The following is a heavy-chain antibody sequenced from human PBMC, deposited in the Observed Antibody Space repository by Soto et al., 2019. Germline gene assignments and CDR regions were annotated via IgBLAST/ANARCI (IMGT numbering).Heavy chain of an antibody. CDR3: AKGGYSSGWYGDY. J-gene: IGHJ4*02. Sequence: PGGSLRLSCAASGITFDDYAMHWVRQAPGKGLEWVSGISWNSGSIGYADSVKGRFTISRDNAKNSLYLQMNSLRAEDTALYYCAKGGYSSGWYGDYWGQGTLVTVSS. D-gene: IGHD6-19*01. CDR2: ISWNSGSI. V-gene: IGHV3-9*01. CDR1: GITFDDYA.